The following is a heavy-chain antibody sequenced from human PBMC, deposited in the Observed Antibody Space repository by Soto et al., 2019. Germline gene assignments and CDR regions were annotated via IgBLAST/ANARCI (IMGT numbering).Heavy chain of an antibody. Sequence: GASVKVSCKASGYTFTGYYMHWVRQAPGQGLEWMGWINPNSGGTNYAQKFQGRVTMTRDPSISTAYMELSRLRSDDTAVYYCARARTTVVTDNWFDPWGQGTLVTVSS. V-gene: IGHV1-2*02. CDR3: ARARTTVVTDNWFDP. J-gene: IGHJ5*02. CDR1: GYTFTGYY. CDR2: INPNSGGT. D-gene: IGHD4-17*01.